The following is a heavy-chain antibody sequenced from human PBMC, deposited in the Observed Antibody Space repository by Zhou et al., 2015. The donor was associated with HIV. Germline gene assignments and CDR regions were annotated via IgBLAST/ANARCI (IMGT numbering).Heavy chain of an antibody. CDR2: IIPIFGTA. D-gene: IGHD1-1*01. V-gene: IGHV1-69*01. CDR1: GGTFSSYA. J-gene: IGHJ4*02. CDR3: ARDKRGGTGTTWKMLGY. Sequence: QVQLVQSGAEVKKPGSSVKVSCKASGGTFSSYAISWVRQAPGQGLEWMGGIIPIFGTANYAQKFQGRVTITADESTSTAYMELSSLRSEDTAVYYCARDKRGGTGTTWKMLGYWGQGTLVTVSS.